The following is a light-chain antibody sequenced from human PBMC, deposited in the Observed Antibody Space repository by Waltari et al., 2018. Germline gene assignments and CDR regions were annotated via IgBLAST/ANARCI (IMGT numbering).Light chain of an antibody. CDR1: QSVSSN. V-gene: IGKV3-15*01. CDR2: AAS. Sequence: EIVLTQSPATLSVSPGERVTLSCRASQSVSSNLAWYQQKPGPAPRLIIYAASNRATGIPARFSGSGSGTEFTLTISSLQSEDFAVYYCQENNHWPPVWTFGQGTNVEIK. CDR3: QENNHWPPVWT. J-gene: IGKJ1*01.